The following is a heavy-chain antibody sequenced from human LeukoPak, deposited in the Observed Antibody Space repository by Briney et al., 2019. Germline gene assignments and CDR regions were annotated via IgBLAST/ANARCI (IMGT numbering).Heavy chain of an antibody. CDR1: GFTFGTYI. D-gene: IGHD4-17*01. CDR2: ISSDSATI. Sequence: GGSLRLSCAASGFTFGTYIMNWVRQAPGKGLEWVSCISSDSATIYYADSVKGRFSISRDNAKNSLDLQMNSLRDEDTAVYYCAKGRNDYGDPFDYWGQGTLVTVSS. J-gene: IGHJ4*02. CDR3: AKGRNDYGDPFDY. V-gene: IGHV3-48*02.